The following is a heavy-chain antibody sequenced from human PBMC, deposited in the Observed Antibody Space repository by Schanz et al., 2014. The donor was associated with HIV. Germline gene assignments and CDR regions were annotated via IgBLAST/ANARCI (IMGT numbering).Heavy chain of an antibody. CDR2: ISGSGRST. D-gene: IGHD3-16*02. V-gene: IGHV3-23*04. J-gene: IGHJ6*02. CDR3: ARDYRDLQEFYYGMDV. CDR1: GFTFSSYG. Sequence: VQLVESGGGVVQPGRSLRLSCAASGFTFSSYGMHWVRQAPGKGLEWVSVISGSGRSTYYADSVKGRFTISRDNSKNTVYLQMGRLRSESTAVYYCARDYRDLQEFYYGMDVWGQGTTVSVS.